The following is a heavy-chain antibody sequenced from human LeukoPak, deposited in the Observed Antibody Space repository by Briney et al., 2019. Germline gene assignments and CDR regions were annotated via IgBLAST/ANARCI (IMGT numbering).Heavy chain of an antibody. Sequence: AAVKVSCKASGYTFTSYDLSWVRQAPGQGLEWMGWISAYNGNTNYAQKLQGRVTMTTDTSTSTAYMDLRSLRSDDSAVYFYARVPIPPYSSSWYQPFDYWGQGTLVTVSS. J-gene: IGHJ4*02. CDR3: ARVPIPPYSSSWYQPFDY. CDR2: ISAYNGNT. V-gene: IGHV1-18*01. CDR1: GYTFTSYD. D-gene: IGHD6-13*01.